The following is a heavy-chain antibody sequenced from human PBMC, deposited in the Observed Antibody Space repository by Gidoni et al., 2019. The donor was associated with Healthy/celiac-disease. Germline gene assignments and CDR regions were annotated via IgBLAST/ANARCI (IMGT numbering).Heavy chain of an antibody. CDR2: ISGSGGST. J-gene: IGHJ4*02. Sequence: EVQLLESGGGLVQPGGSLRLSCAASGFTFSSYAMSWVRQAPGKGLEWVSAISGSGGSTYYEDSVKGRFTISRDNSKNTLYLQMNSLRAEDTAVYYCATSQSMYSSGWYPPLGYWGQGTLVTVSS. CDR1: GFTFSSYA. V-gene: IGHV3-23*01. D-gene: IGHD6-19*01. CDR3: ATSQSMYSSGWYPPLGY.